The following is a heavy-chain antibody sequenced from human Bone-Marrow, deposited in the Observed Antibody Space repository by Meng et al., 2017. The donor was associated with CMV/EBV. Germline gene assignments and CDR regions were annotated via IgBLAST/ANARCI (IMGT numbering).Heavy chain of an antibody. D-gene: IGHD2-2*01. V-gene: IGHV3-74*01. CDR3: ARSPGSQLYI. Sequence: GESLKISCAASGFTFSSYSMKWVRQAPGKGLVWVSRINSDGSSSNYGDSVKGRFTISRDNAENTLYLQMNSLRAEDTAVYYCARSPGSQLYIWGRGTVVTVSS. J-gene: IGHJ3*02. CDR2: INSDGSSS. CDR1: GFTFSSYS.